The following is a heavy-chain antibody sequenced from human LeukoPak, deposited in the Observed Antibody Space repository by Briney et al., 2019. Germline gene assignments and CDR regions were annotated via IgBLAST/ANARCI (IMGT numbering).Heavy chain of an antibody. D-gene: IGHD3-16*01. CDR1: GGSISSYY. Sequence: PSETLSLTCTVSGGSISSYYLSWIRQPAGKGLEWIGRIYSRGTTYNPSLEDRVTMSADTSRNHVSLTLNSVTAADTAVYYCARDSGATGEVKFDPWGQGTLVTVSS. V-gene: IGHV4-4*07. J-gene: IGHJ5*02. CDR3: ARDSGATGEVKFDP. CDR2: IYSRGT.